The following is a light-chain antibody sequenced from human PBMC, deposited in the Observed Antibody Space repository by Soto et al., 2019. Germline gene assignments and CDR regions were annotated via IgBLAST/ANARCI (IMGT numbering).Light chain of an antibody. J-gene: IGKJ4*01. CDR1: QRLQISDGRTY. Sequence: VMTQTPLFLSVTPGQPVSISCTSSQRLQISDGRTYLYWDVQKAGQPPHLLMNEISKRFSGVPDRFSGSGSGTDFTPKISRVEAEDIGVSYCMQAAQLPLTFGGGTKVEI. CDR3: MQAAQLPLT. CDR2: EIS. V-gene: IGKV2D-29*01.